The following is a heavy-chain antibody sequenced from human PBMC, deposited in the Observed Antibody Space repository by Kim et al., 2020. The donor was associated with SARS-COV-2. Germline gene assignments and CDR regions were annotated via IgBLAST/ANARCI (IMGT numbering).Heavy chain of an antibody. Sequence: PSLKSRVTISVEKSKNKCSLKLSSVTAADTAVYYCARGYSSSWFNYYGMDVWGQGTTVTVSS. CDR3: ARGYSSSWFNYYGMDV. D-gene: IGHD6-13*01. J-gene: IGHJ6*02. V-gene: IGHV4-4*02.